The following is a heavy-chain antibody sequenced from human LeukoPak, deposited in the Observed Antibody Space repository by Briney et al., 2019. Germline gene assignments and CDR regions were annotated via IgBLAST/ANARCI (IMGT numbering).Heavy chain of an antibody. J-gene: IGHJ6*02. Sequence: GGSLRLSCAASGFTFSSNGMNWVRQAPGKGLEWVSYISATGGTIYYADSVKGRFTISRDNAKNSLHLQMNSLRPEDTALYYCAKDIGSGSSGWEGNGMDVWGQGTTVTVSS. D-gene: IGHD6-19*01. CDR3: AKDIGSGSSGWEGNGMDV. CDR2: ISATGGTI. CDR1: GFTFSSNG. V-gene: IGHV3-48*04.